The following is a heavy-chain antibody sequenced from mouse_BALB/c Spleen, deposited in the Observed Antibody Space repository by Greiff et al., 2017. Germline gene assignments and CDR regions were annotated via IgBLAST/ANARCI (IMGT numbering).Heavy chain of an antibody. CDR3: ARLGIDGNYVWFAY. V-gene: IGHV3-2*02. Sequence: DVQLQESGPGLVKPSQSLSLTCTVTGYSITSDYAWNWIRQFPGNKLEWMGYISYSGSTSYNPSLKSRISITRDTSKNQFFLQLNSVTTEDTATYYCARLGIDGNYVWFAYWGQGTLVTVSA. J-gene: IGHJ3*01. CDR1: GYSITSDYA. D-gene: IGHD2-1*01. CDR2: ISYSGST.